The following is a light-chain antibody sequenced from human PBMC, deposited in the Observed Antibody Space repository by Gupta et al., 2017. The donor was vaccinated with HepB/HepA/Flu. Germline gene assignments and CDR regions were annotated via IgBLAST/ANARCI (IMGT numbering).Light chain of an antibody. Sequence: SYXXTQPPXVSVSPXQTARITCSGDALPNQYAYWYQQMPGQAPVLVISKDSERPSGIPERISGSSSGTTVTLTISEVQAEDEADYYCQSTDSSGSYPVFGGGTRLTVL. V-gene: IGLV3-25*03. J-gene: IGLJ3*02. CDR3: QSTDSSGSYPV. CDR1: ALPNQY. CDR2: KDS.